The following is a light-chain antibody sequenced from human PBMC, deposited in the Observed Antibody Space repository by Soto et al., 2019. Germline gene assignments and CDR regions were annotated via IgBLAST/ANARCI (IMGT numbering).Light chain of an antibody. CDR3: MQAIQAPWA. V-gene: IGKV2-28*01. Sequence: DIVMTQFPLSLPVTPGEPASISCRSSQSLLHRNGYNYLDWYLQKPGQSPQLLLYLGSHRASEVPDRCSRRWSGTEFIMEISRVEPEDVWGYYCMQAIQAPWAFGGGTKVEIK. CDR1: QSLLHRNGYNY. CDR2: LGS. J-gene: IGKJ4*01.